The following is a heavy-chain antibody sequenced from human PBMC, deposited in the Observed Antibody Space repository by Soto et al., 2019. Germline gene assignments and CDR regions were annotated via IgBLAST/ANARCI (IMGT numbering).Heavy chain of an antibody. CDR2: ISYDGSEK. CDR1: GFTFSRHA. D-gene: IGHD6-6*01. J-gene: IGHJ4*02. Sequence: QVQLVKSWGGVVQPGRSLRLSCAASGFTFSRHAMHWVRQAPVKGLEWVAVISYDGSEKYYADSVKGRFTISRDSSKNTLYLQMDSLGPEDTAVYYCAREVGGSSPPVWGQGTLVTVFS. CDR3: AREVGGSSPPV. V-gene: IGHV3-30-3*01.